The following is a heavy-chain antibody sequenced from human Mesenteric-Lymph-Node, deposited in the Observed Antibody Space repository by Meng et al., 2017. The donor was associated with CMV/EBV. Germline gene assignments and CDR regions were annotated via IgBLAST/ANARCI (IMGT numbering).Heavy chain of an antibody. Sequence: GESLKISCAASGFSFSSFEMNWVRQAPGKGLEWVSAISGSGGSTYYADSVKGRFTISRDNSKNTLYLQMNSLRAEDTAVYYCAKDDALPSPGDYWGQGTLVTVSS. V-gene: IGHV3-23*01. CDR3: AKDDALPSPGDY. CDR2: ISGSGGST. CDR1: GFSFSSFE. J-gene: IGHJ4*02. D-gene: IGHD2-2*01.